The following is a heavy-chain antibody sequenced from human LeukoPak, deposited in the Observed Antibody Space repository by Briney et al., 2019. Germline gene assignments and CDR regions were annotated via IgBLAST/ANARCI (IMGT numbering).Heavy chain of an antibody. D-gene: IGHD2-15*01. CDR2: IKQDRSEK. Sequence: PGGSLRLSCAASGFTFNSYWMSWVRQAPGKGLEWVANIKQDRSEKYYVDAVKGRFTIYRDNAKNSLYLQMNSLRAEDTAVYYCAREGCSGGSCYFDYWGQGTLVSVSS. J-gene: IGHJ4*02. CDR3: AREGCSGGSCYFDY. V-gene: IGHV3-7*05. CDR1: GFTFNSYW.